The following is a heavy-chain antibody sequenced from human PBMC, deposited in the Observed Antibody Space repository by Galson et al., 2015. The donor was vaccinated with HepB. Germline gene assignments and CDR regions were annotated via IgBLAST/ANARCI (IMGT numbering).Heavy chain of an antibody. Sequence: SVKVSCKASGGTFNSYTINWVRQAPGQGLEWMGRIIPIPGIANYAQKFQGRVTITADKSTSTAYMELSSLRSEDTAVYYCATYAGVGSYNEFWGHGSLVTVSS. CDR2: IIPIPGIA. CDR3: ATYAGVGSYNEF. D-gene: IGHD3-3*01. V-gene: IGHV1-69*02. CDR1: GGTFNSYT. J-gene: IGHJ4*01.